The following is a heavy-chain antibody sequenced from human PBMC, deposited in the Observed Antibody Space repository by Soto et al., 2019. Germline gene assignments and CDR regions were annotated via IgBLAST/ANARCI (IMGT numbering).Heavy chain of an antibody. CDR3: ARDFSGINGGWFDP. Sequence: PSETLSLTCTVSGGSVSSYYWSWIRQPAGKGLEWIGRIYTSGGTNYNPSLKSRVTMSVDTSKNQFSLKLSSVTAADTAVYYCARDFSGINGGWFDPWGQGTLVTVSS. CDR1: GGSVSSYY. D-gene: IGHD1-26*01. V-gene: IGHV4-4*07. J-gene: IGHJ5*02. CDR2: IYTSGGT.